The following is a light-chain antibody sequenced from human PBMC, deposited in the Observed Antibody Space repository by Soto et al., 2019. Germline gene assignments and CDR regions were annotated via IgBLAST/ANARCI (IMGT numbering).Light chain of an antibody. CDR2: DAF. CDR3: VQRSTWPWT. J-gene: IGKJ1*01. V-gene: IGKV3-11*01. CDR1: QSVSSY. Sequence: EIVLTQPPATLSLSPGERATLSCRASQSVSSYLAWYQQKPGQALRLLIYDAFNRATGIPARFSGSGSGTDFTLTISSLEPEDFAVYYCVQRSTWPWTIGQGSKVEIK.